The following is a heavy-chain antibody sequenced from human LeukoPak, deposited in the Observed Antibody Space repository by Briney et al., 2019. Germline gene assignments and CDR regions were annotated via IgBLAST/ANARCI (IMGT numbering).Heavy chain of an antibody. CDR1: GYTFTSNY. Sequence: ASVKVSCKASGYTFTSNYMHWMRQAPGQGLEWMGVITPRDGSTSYAQKFQDRVSMTRDTSTSTVYMELSSPRSEDTAVYYCARGSRFSSTSFDYWGQGTLVTVSS. V-gene: IGHV1-46*01. CDR3: ARGSRFSSTSFDY. J-gene: IGHJ4*02. CDR2: ITPRDGST. D-gene: IGHD2-2*01.